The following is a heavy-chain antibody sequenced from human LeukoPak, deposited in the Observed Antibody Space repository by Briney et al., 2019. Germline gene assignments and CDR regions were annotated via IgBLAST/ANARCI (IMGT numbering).Heavy chain of an antibody. J-gene: IGHJ3*02. D-gene: IGHD5-24*01. Sequence: SETLSLTCAVYGGSFSGYYWGWIRQPPGKGLEWIGSIYDSGSTYYNPSLKSRVTISVDTSKNQFSLKLTSVTAADTAVYYCARETRDGYLDAFDIWGQGTLVTVSS. CDR3: ARETRDGYLDAFDI. CDR2: IYDSGST. V-gene: IGHV4-34*01. CDR1: GGSFSGYY.